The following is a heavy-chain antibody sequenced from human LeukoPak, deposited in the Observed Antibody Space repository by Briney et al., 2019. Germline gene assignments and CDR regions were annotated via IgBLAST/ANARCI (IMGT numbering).Heavy chain of an antibody. CDR1: GFTFTSYW. Sequence: PGGSLRLSCAASGFTFTSYWMHWVRQAPGKGLEWVSVIVGSGGSTNYADSVKGRFTISRDNSKNTLFLQMNSLRPEDTALYFCARDGLLVKWELGDFDYWGQGTXVTVXS. D-gene: IGHD1-26*01. CDR3: ARDGLLVKWELGDFDY. J-gene: IGHJ4*02. CDR2: IVGSGGST. V-gene: IGHV3-NL1*01.